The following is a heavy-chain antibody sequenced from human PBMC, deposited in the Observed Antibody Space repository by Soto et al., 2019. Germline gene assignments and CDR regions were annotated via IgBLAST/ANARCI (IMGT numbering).Heavy chain of an antibody. CDR3: ARRYYYGSGSYVGLAYYYGMDV. Sequence: PSETLSLTCTVSGCSVSSGSYYWSWIRQPPGKGLERIGYIYYSGSTNYNPSLKSRVTISVDTSKNQFSLKLSSVTAADTAVYYCARRYYYGSGSYVGLAYYYGMDVWGQGTTVTVSS. J-gene: IGHJ6*02. CDR1: GCSVSSGSYY. V-gene: IGHV4-61*01. D-gene: IGHD3-10*01. CDR2: IYYSGST.